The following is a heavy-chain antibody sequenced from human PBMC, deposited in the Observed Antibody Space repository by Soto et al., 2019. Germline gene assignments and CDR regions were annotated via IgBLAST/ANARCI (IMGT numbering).Heavy chain of an antibody. CDR3: XAQDYGAKGYYFET. J-gene: IGHJ4*02. V-gene: IGHV4-39*01. D-gene: IGHD4-17*01. Sequence: PSETLSLTCTVSSGSISSSSSYWGWIRQPPGKGLEWIGSIYYSGNTYYNPSLKSRVTISIDSSKTQFSLKLNSVTTADTAVYYCXAQDYGAKGYYFETWGQGTLVTVS. CDR1: SGSISSSSSY. CDR2: IYYSGNT.